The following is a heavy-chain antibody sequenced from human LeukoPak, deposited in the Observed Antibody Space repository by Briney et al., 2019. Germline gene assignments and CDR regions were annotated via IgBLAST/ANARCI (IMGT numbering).Heavy chain of an antibody. V-gene: IGHV3-48*03. CDR2: ISSSGSTI. J-gene: IGHJ4*01. CDR1: GFTFSSYE. Sequence: PGGSLRLSCAASGFTFSSYEMNWVRQAPGKGLEWVSYISSSGSTIYYADSVKGRFTISRDNSDNTLYLQMSSLRPEDTAVYYCAMNWNCDYWGHGTLVTVSS. CDR3: AMNWNCDY. D-gene: IGHD1-1*01.